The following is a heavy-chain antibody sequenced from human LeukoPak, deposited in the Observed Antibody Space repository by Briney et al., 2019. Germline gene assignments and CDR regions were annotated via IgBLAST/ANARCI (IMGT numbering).Heavy chain of an antibody. V-gene: IGHV3-23*01. D-gene: IGHD1-26*01. J-gene: IGHJ4*02. Sequence: GGSLRLSCAASGFTFSSYAMSWVRQAPGKGLEWVSAISGSGGSTYYADSVKGRFTISRDNAKNTLYLQMNSLRAEDTAVYYCARVGPGGSYYSYWGQGTLVTVSS. CDR1: GFTFSSYA. CDR3: ARVGPGGSYYSY. CDR2: ISGSGGST.